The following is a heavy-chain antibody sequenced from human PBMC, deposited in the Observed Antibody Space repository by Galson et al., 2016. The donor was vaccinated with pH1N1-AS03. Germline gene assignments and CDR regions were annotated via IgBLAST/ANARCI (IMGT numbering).Heavy chain of an antibody. CDR2: ISGSGGTT. D-gene: IGHD4-23*01. J-gene: IGHJ4*02. V-gene: IGHV3-23*01. CDR3: AKGLFDNYAGYFEY. Sequence: SLRLSCAASGFTFSSYAMSWVRQAPGKGLEWVSAISGSGGTTYYADSVKGRFTISRDNSKNTLYLHMNSLRADDTALYYCAKGLFDNYAGYFEYWGQGILVTVSS. CDR1: GFTFSSYA.